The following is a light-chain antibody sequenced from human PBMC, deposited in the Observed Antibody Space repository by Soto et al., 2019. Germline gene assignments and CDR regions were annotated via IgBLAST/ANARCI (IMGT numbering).Light chain of an antibody. CDR2: WAS. Sequence: DIVMTQSPDSLAVSLGERATINCKSSQSVLYSSNNKNYLAWYQQKPGQPAKLLIYWASTRESGVPDRFSGSGSGTDFNLSISSLHAEDVAVYYCQQYYSTPWTFGQGTKVEIK. J-gene: IGKJ1*01. CDR1: QSVLYSSNNKNY. CDR3: QQYYSTPWT. V-gene: IGKV4-1*01.